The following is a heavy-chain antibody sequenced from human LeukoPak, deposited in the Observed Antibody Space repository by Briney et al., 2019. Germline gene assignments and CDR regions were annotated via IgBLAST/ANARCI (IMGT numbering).Heavy chain of an antibody. Sequence: SKTLSLTCTVSGGSISSYYWSWIRQPPGKGLEWIGYIYYSGSTNYNPSLKSRVTISVDTSKNQFSLKLSSVAAADTAVYYCARGYRGYYPRPYFDYWGQGTLVTVSS. CDR1: GGSISSYY. J-gene: IGHJ4*02. CDR2: IYYSGST. V-gene: IGHV4-59*12. D-gene: IGHD3-22*01. CDR3: ARGYRGYYPRPYFDY.